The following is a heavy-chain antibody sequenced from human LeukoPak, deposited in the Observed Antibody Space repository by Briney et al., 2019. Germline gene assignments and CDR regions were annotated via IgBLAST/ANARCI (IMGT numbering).Heavy chain of an antibody. CDR3: ARGGYYGSGSYYPYYFDY. Sequence: SETLSLTCTVSGGSISSYYWSWIRQPPGKGLEWIGYIYYSGSTNYNPSLKSRVTISVDTSKNQLSLKLSSVTAADTAVYYCARGGYYGSGSYYPYYFDYWGQGTLVTVSS. V-gene: IGHV4-59*01. J-gene: IGHJ4*02. CDR2: IYYSGST. CDR1: GGSISSYY. D-gene: IGHD3-10*01.